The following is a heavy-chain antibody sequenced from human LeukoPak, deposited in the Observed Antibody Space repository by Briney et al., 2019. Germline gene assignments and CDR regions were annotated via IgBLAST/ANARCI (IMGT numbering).Heavy chain of an antibody. CDR2: ISYDGSNK. D-gene: IGHD5-12*01. CDR1: GFTFSSYA. J-gene: IGHJ4*02. V-gene: IGHV3-30*04. Sequence: PGGSLRLSCAASGFTFSSYAMHWVRQAPGKGLEWVAVISYDGSNKYYADSVKGRFTISRDNSENTLYMQMNSLRAEDTAVYYCARDGVRYSGYDTYYFDYWGQGTLVTVSS. CDR3: ARDGVRYSGYDTYYFDY.